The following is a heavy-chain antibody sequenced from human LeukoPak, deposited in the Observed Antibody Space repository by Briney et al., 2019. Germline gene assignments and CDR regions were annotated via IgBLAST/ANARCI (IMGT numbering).Heavy chain of an antibody. CDR1: GYTFTGCY. J-gene: IGHJ4*02. D-gene: IGHD3-16*01. Sequence: ASVKVSWKASGYTFTGCYMHWVRQAPGQGLEWMGWINPNSGDTKYAQKFQGRVTMTRDTSISTAYMELSRLRSDDTAVYYCATQRGSYLWGTDFDYWGQGTLVTVSS. CDR2: INPNSGDT. V-gene: IGHV1-2*02. CDR3: ATQRGSYLWGTDFDY.